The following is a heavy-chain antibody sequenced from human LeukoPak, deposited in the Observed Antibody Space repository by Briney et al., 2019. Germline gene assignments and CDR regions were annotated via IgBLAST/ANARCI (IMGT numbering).Heavy chain of an antibody. CDR3: ARVAYSSGWYVDYYYGMDV. J-gene: IGHJ6*02. CDR2: IYSGGST. D-gene: IGHD6-19*01. Sequence: GSLRLSCAASGFTVSSNYMSWVRQAPGKGLEWVSVIYSGGSTYYADSVKGRFTISRDNSKNTLYLQMNSLRAEDTAVYYCARVAYSSGWYVDYYYGMDVWGQGTTVTVSS. CDR1: GFTVSSNY. V-gene: IGHV3-53*01.